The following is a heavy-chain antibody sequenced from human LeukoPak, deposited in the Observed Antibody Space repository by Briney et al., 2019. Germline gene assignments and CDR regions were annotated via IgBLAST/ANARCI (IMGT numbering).Heavy chain of an antibody. CDR3: ARRGYSSGWYVVDY. V-gene: IGHV5-51*01. CDR1: GYSFTSYW. J-gene: IGHJ4*02. CDR2: IYPGDSDT. Sequence: GESLKISCKGSGYSFTSYWIGWGRPMAGKGLEWMGIIYPGDSDTRYSPSFQGQVTISAGKSISTAYLQWSSLKASDTAMYHCARRGYSSGWYVVDYWGQGTLVTVSS. D-gene: IGHD6-19*01.